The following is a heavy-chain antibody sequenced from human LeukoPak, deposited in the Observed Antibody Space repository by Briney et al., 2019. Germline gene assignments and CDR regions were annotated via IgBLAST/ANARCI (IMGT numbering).Heavy chain of an antibody. D-gene: IGHD3-3*01. CDR1: GYTLTELS. Sequence: ASVKVSCKVSGYTLTELSMHWVRQAPGKGLEWMGGFDPEDGETIYAQKFQGRVTMTEDTSTDTAYMELSSLRSEDTAVYYCARYDFWSGYYGRHFDYWGQGTLVTVSS. V-gene: IGHV1-24*01. J-gene: IGHJ4*02. CDR2: FDPEDGET. CDR3: ARYDFWSGYYGRHFDY.